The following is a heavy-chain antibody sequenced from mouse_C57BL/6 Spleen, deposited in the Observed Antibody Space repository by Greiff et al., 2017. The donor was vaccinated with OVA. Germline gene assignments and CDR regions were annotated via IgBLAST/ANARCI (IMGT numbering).Heavy chain of an antibody. J-gene: IGHJ4*01. CDR1: GYTFTSYW. V-gene: IGHV1-69*01. CDR3: ARSGGNYYAMDY. D-gene: IGHD2-1*01. CDR2: IDPSDSYT. Sequence: QVQLKQPGAELVMPGASVKLSCKASGYTFTSYWMHWVKQRPGQGLEWIGEIDPSDSYTNYNQKFKGKSTLTVDKSSSTAYMQLSSLTSEDSAVYYCARSGGNYYAMDYGGQGTSVTVSS.